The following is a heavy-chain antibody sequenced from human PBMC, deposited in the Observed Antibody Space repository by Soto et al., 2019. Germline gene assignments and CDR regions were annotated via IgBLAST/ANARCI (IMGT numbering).Heavy chain of an antibody. CDR2: IYHSGST. Sequence: QLQLQESGSGLVKPSQTLSLTCAVSGGSISSGGYSWSWIRQPPGKGLEWIGYIYHSGSTYYNPSPKRRSTISVSRSKDQFSLKVSSVAGRDKGVDYCARGGGAQGAFDIRGQGTMVTVSS. CDR1: GGSISSGGYS. D-gene: IGHD4-17*01. V-gene: IGHV4-30-2*01. CDR3: ARGGGAQGAFDI. J-gene: IGHJ3*02.